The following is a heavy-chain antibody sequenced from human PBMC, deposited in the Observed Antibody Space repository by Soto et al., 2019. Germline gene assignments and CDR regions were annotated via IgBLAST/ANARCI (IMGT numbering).Heavy chain of an antibody. CDR1: GYTFTSYG. Sequence: SSVKVSCKASGYTFTSYGISWVRQAPGQGLEWMGWISAYNGNTNYAQRLQGRVTMTTDTSTSTAYMELRSLRSDDTAVYYCARDVAVNSYSSGWYLGYWGKGTLVTVSS. J-gene: IGHJ4*02. D-gene: IGHD6-19*01. V-gene: IGHV1-18*04. CDR2: ISAYNGNT. CDR3: ARDVAVNSYSSGWYLGY.